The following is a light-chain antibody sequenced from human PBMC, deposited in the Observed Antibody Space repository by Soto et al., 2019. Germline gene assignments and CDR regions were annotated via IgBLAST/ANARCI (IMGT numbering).Light chain of an antibody. Sequence: EVVLTQSPGTLSVSPGETATLSCRAGQGVTTNFAWYQQKSGQSPRLLIYGASSRATGIPVRFSGSGSGTDFTLTISRLEPEDFAVYYCQQYGSSPITFGQGTRLE. CDR2: GAS. V-gene: IGKV3-20*01. CDR1: QGVTTN. CDR3: QQYGSSPIT. J-gene: IGKJ5*01.